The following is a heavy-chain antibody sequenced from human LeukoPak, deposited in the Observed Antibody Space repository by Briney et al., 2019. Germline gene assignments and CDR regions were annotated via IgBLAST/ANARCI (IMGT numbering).Heavy chain of an antibody. J-gene: IGHJ4*02. CDR1: GYTFTSYD. D-gene: IGHD6-13*01. Sequence: VASVKVSCKASGYTFTSYDINWVRQAPGQGLEWMGWINPNSGGTNYAQKFQGRVTMTRDTSISTAYMELSRLRSDDTAVYYCARAYSSSWYYFDYWGQGTLVTVSS. CDR2: INPNSGGT. CDR3: ARAYSSSWYYFDY. V-gene: IGHV1-2*02.